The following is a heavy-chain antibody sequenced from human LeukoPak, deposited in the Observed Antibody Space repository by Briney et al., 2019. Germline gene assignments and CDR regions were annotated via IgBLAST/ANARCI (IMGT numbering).Heavy chain of an antibody. CDR2: INTNTGNP. D-gene: IGHD5-18*01. J-gene: IGHJ4*02. Sequence: GASVKVSCKASGYTFTSYAMNWVRQAPGQGLEWMGWINTNTGNPTYAQGFTGRFVFSLDTSVSTAYLQISSLKAEDTAVYYCARVGYSYGSRPLDYWGQGTLVTVSS. V-gene: IGHV7-4-1*02. CDR1: GYTFTSYA. CDR3: ARVGYSYGSRPLDY.